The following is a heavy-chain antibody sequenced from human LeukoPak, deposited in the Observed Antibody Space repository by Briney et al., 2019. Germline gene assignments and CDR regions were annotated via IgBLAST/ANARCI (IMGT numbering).Heavy chain of an antibody. CDR2: IIPIFGTA. V-gene: IGHV1-69*06. CDR3: AGDPMDTAMVTSLHWFDP. Sequence: SVKVSCKASGGTFSSYAISWVRQAPGQGLEWMGGIIPIFGTANYAQKFQGRVTITADKSTSTAYMELRSLRSDDTAVYYCAGDPMDTAMVTSLHWFDPWGQGTLVTVSS. CDR1: GGTFSSYA. D-gene: IGHD5-18*01. J-gene: IGHJ5*02.